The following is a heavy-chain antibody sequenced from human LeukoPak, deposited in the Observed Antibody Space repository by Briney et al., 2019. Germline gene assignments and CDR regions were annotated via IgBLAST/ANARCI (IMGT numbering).Heavy chain of an antibody. CDR3: ARVSTMVRGVTHFDY. V-gene: IGHV1-69*06. CDR1: GGTFSSYA. CDR2: IIPIFGTA. D-gene: IGHD3-10*01. J-gene: IGHJ4*02. Sequence: ASVKVSCKASGGTFSSYAISWVRQAPGQGLEWMGGIIPIFGTANYAQKFQGRVTITADKSTSTAYMELSSVRSEDTAVYYCARVSTMVRGVTHFDYWGQGTLVTVSS.